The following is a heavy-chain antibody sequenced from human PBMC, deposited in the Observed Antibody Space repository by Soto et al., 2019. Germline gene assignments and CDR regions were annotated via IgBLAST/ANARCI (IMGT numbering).Heavy chain of an antibody. V-gene: IGHV3-15*01. Sequence: EVQLVESGGGLVKPGGSLRLSCAASGFTFSNAWMSWVRQAPGKGLEWVGRIKSKTDGGTTDYAAPVKGRFTISRDDSKNTLYLQMNSLRDEDTAVYYCARVRGFYSGSERGGLGMDVWGQGTTVTVSS. D-gene: IGHD1-26*01. CDR1: GFTFSNAW. CDR3: ARVRGFYSGSERGGLGMDV. CDR2: IKSKTDGGTT. J-gene: IGHJ6*02.